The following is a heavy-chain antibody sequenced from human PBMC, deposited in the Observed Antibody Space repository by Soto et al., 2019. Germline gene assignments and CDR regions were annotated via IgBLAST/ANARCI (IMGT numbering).Heavy chain of an antibody. Sequence: EVQMVESGGGLVQPGGSLKLSCAASGFAFSSYSMNWVRQAPGKGLEWVSYISGSSRNTSYADSVKGRFTISRDTAKKSLFLQMNSLTDEDTAVYYCARSYNDYGCFDDWGQGALVTVSP. CDR3: ARSYNDYGCFDD. J-gene: IGHJ4*02. D-gene: IGHD4-17*01. V-gene: IGHV3-48*02. CDR2: ISGSSRNT. CDR1: GFAFSSYS.